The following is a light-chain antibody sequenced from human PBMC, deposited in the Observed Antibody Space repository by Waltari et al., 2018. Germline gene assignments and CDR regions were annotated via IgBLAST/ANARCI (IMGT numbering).Light chain of an antibody. J-gene: IGLJ3*02. CDR2: VNSDGSH. Sequence: VPPHTPSASASLGASVKLTSTRHSASCHFPNPQRHHQPQKGPRYLMRVNSDGSHIKGDGIPDRFSGSSAGAERYLTISGLQSEDEADYYCQTWGTGTYWMFGGGTKLTVL. CDR3: QTWGTGTYWM. V-gene: IGLV4-69*01. CDR1: SASCHFP.